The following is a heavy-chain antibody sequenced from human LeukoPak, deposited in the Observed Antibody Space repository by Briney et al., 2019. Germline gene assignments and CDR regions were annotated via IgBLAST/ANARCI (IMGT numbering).Heavy chain of an antibody. CDR3: ASRVTTFLS. Sequence: GGSLRLSWSASGFDLSPYTMNWVRQAPGKGLEWVASISSSSSYMYYGDLVKGRFSISRDNAKNTRYRPLDSLRAEDTATYYCASRVTTFLSWGPGTLVIASS. J-gene: IGHJ4*01. CDR2: ISSSSSYM. CDR1: GFDLSPYT. V-gene: IGHV3-21*01. D-gene: IGHD3-16*01.